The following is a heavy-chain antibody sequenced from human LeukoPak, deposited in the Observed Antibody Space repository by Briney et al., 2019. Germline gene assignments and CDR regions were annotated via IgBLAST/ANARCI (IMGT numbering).Heavy chain of an antibody. D-gene: IGHD5-18*01. Sequence: GGSLRLSCAASGFTFSINAMSWVRQAPGKGLEWVSAISGSGGSTYYADSVKGRFTISRDNSKNTLYLQMNNLRAEDTAVYYCAKGADGGYSYGYGYWGQGTLVTVSS. V-gene: IGHV3-23*01. CDR1: GFTFSINA. CDR2: ISGSGGST. CDR3: AKGADGGYSYGYGY. J-gene: IGHJ4*02.